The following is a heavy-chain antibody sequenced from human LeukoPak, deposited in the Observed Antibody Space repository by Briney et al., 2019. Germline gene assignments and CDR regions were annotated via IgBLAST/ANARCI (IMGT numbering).Heavy chain of an antibody. CDR2: IYYSGST. CDR1: GRSISSGGYY. V-gene: IGHV4-31*03. Sequence: PSETLSLTCTVSGRSISSGGYYWSWIRQHPGKGLEWIGYIYYSGSTYYNPSLKSRVTISVDTSKNQFSLKLSSVTAADTAVYYCARGPEDDTVSHFDYWGQGTLVTVSS. J-gene: IGHJ4*02. D-gene: IGHD4-17*01. CDR3: ARGPEDDTVSHFDY.